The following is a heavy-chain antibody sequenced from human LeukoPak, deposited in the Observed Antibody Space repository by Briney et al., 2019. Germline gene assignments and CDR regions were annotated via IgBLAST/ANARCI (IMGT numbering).Heavy chain of an antibody. V-gene: IGHV4-39*01. CDR3: ARQLAPPGAFDI. Sequence: SETLSLTCTVSGGSISSSTSYWAWIRQPPGKGLKWIGSVYYSGTTYYNPSLKSRVTISVDTSKNQFSLNLSSVTAADTAVFYCARQLAPPGAFDIWGQGTMVTVSS. CDR1: GGSISSSTSY. J-gene: IGHJ3*02. CDR2: VYYSGTT.